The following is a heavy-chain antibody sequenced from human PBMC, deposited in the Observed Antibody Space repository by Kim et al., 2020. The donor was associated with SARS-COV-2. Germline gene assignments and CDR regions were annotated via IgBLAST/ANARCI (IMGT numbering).Heavy chain of an antibody. CDR1: GGSISRGNYY. V-gene: IGHV4-30-4*01. D-gene: IGHD3-10*01. J-gene: IGHJ4*02. Sequence: SETLSLTCTVSGGSISRGNYYWSWIRQPPGKGLEWIGYIYHSGSTFHNPSLKSRVTISIDTSKNQFSLKLTSVTAADTAVYYCARLEAYYGSGSYMPDWGQGTLVTVSS. CDR3: ARLEAYYGSGSYMPD. CDR2: IYHSGST.